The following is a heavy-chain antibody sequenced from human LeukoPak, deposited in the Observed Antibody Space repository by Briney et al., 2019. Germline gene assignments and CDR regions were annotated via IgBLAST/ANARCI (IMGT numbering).Heavy chain of an antibody. D-gene: IGHD3-22*01. CDR3: ASPGGKSSGYVFDY. J-gene: IGHJ4*02. Sequence: GGSLRLSCAASGFTFSTYSMNWVRQAPGKGLEWVSYISSSSRTIYYADSVQGRFTISRDNAKNSLYLRMNSLRDEDTAVYYCASPGGKSSGYVFDYWGQGTLVTVSS. CDR1: GFTFSTYS. V-gene: IGHV3-48*02. CDR2: ISSSSRTI.